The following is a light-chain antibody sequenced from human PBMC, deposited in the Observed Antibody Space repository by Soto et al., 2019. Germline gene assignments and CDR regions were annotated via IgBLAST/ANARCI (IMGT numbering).Light chain of an antibody. J-gene: IGLJ1*01. Sequence: QAVVTQPPSVSGAPGQRVTISCTGSSSNIGAGYDVHWYQQLPGTAPKLLIYGNSNRPSGVPDRFSGSKSGTSASLAITGLQAEDEADYYCQSYDSSRYVFGTGTKVT. CDR1: SSNIGAGYD. CDR2: GNS. CDR3: QSYDSSRYV. V-gene: IGLV1-40*01.